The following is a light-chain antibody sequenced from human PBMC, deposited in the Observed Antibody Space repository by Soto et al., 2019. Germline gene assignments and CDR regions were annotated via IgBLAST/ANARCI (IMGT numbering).Light chain of an antibody. J-gene: IGLJ1*01. Sequence: QSVLTQSPSVSGAPGQRVTISCTGSRFNIGAGYDVHWYQQLPGTTPKLLIYGNSNRPSGVPDRFSGSKSGTSASLAITGLQAEDEADYYCQSYDSSLSYVFGTGTKLTVL. CDR1: RFNIGAGYD. CDR3: QSYDSSLSYV. V-gene: IGLV1-40*01. CDR2: GNS.